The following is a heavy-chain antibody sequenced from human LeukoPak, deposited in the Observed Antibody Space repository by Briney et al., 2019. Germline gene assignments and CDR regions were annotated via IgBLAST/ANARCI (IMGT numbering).Heavy chain of an antibody. J-gene: IGHJ4*02. CDR1: GSIFTSYW. CDR2: IYPGDSDT. V-gene: IGHV5-51*01. Sequence: GASLQISCKGSGSIFTSYWIGWVRQLPGKGLEWMGIIYPGDSDTRYSPPFQGQVTISADKSISTAYLQWSSLKASDTAMYYCARRFAGTREYYFDYWGQGTLVTVSS. D-gene: IGHD3-16*01. CDR3: ARRFAGTREYYFDY.